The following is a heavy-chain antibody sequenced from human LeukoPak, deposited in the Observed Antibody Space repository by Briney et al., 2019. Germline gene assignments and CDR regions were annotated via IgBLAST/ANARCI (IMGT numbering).Heavy chain of an antibody. Sequence: PGGSLRLSCTASGFSFNNYAMAWVRQAPGKGLEWVSAITGSGAYTDYADSVKGRFTISRDNSKNTLYLQMNSLRAEDTAVYYCAKDFSSSLTLNWFDPWGQGTLVTVSS. V-gene: IGHV3-23*01. CDR3: AKDFSSSLTLNWFDP. CDR2: ITGSGAYT. CDR1: GFSFNNYA. J-gene: IGHJ5*02. D-gene: IGHD6-13*01.